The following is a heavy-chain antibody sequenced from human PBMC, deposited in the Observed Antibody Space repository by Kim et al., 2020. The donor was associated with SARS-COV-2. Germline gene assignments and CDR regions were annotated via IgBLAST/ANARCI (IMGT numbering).Heavy chain of an antibody. CDR2: IDTSDSYT. V-gene: IGHV5-10-1*01. CDR1: GYSFTSYW. D-gene: IGHD3-10*01. Sequence: GESLKISCKGSGYSFTSYWISWVRQMPGKGLEWMGRIDTSDSYTNYSPSFQGHVTISADKSISTAYLQWSSLKASDTAMYYCARWGGRGSGSMRSYYYYGMDVWGQGTTVTVSS. CDR3: ARWGGRGSGSMRSYYYYGMDV. J-gene: IGHJ6*02.